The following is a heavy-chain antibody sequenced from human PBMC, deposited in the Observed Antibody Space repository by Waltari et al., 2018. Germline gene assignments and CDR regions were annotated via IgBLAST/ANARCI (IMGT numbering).Heavy chain of an antibody. CDR1: SDSMRHHY. Sequence: QVQLRESGTGLATPSETLSLTSPAPSDSMRHHYWTWVRQPPGEGLEWIAYVSYSGTTNYNPSLKSRVTMSIDTSNSQFSLKLTSVTAADTAVYYCARLGMIMKTSFDVWGQGTVVTVSS. D-gene: IGHD3-22*01. CDR3: ARLGMIMKTSFDV. J-gene: IGHJ3*01. CDR2: VSYSGTT. V-gene: IGHV4-59*08.